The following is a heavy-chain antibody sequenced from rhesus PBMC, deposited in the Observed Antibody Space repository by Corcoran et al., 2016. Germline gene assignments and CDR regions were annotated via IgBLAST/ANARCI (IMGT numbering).Heavy chain of an antibody. D-gene: IGHD1-1*01. CDR1: GFSLRSYG. Sequence: EVQLVESGGDLVQPGGSWRVSCAAAGFSLRSYGMQWVRQAPGKRLEWVATWSSDGIKRYYADSVNYLFTIFIVNSINILYLQMNILKLEDTAMYYCARGLGWNYLYVLDSWGRAVVVTVSS. CDR2: WSSDGIKR. V-gene: IGHV3-54*02. CDR3: ARGLGWNYLYVLDS. J-gene: IGHJ6*01.